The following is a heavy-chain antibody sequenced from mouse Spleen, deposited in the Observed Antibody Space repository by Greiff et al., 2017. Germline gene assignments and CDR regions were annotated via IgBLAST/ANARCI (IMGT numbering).Heavy chain of an antibody. V-gene: IGHV2-9-1*01. D-gene: IGHD2-4*01. CDR3: ARKGYDYCFDY. CDR1: GFSLTSYA. CDR2: IWTGGGI. J-gene: IGHJ2*01. Sequence: VQLQESGPGLVAPSQSLSITCTVSGFSLTSYAISWVRQPPGKGLEWLGVIWTGGGINYNSALKSRLSISKDNSKSQVFLKMNSLQTDDTARYYCARKGYDYCFDYWGQGTTLTVSS.